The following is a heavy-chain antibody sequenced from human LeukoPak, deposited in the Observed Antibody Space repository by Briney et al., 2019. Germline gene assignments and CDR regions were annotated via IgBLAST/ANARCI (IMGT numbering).Heavy chain of an antibody. D-gene: IGHD3-10*01. J-gene: IGHJ4*02. Sequence: GESLKISCKDSGHSFTSYWIGWVRQMPGKGLGWMGIIYPGDSDTRYSPSFQGQVTISADKSIRTAYLQWSSLKASDTAMYYCARTYYYGSGSSLSLGYWGQGTLVTVSS. V-gene: IGHV5-51*01. CDR1: GHSFTSYW. CDR3: ARTYYYGSGSSLSLGY. CDR2: IYPGDSDT.